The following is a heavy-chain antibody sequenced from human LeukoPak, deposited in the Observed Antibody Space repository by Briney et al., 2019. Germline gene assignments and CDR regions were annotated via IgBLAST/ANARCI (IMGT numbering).Heavy chain of an antibody. CDR2: IYHSGRT. D-gene: IGHD3-22*01. Sequence: PSETLSLTCTVSGGSISGHYWTWLQQPPGKGLEYIGYIYHSGRTTYNPSLKSRVTISIDTSKNEFSLKLSSVTAADTAVYYCARDMGSSGLDFWGQGTLVTVSS. CDR3: ARDMGSSGLDF. J-gene: IGHJ4*02. V-gene: IGHV4-59*11. CDR1: GGSISGHY.